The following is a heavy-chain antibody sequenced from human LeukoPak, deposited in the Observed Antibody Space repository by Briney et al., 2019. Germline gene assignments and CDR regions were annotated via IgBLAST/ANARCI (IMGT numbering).Heavy chain of an antibody. J-gene: IGHJ4*02. CDR1: GGTFSSYA. D-gene: IGHD1-20*01. CDR2: IIPIFGTA. CDR3: ARAYLTGTTNHFDY. Sequence: ASVKVSCKASGGTFSSYAISWVRQAPGQGLEWMGGIIPIFGTANYAQKFQGRVTITADKSTSTAYMELSSLRSEDTAVYYCARAYLTGTTNHFDYWGQGTLVTVSS. V-gene: IGHV1-69*06.